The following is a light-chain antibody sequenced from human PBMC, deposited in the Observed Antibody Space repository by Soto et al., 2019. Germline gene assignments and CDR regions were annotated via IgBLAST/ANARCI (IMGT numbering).Light chain of an antibody. Sequence: QSVLAQPASVSASPGQSITISCTGTSSDVGGYNYVSWYQQHPGKAPKLMIYEVTHRPSGVSNRFSGSKSGNTASLTISGLQAEDEADYYCSSYTTTNTYVFGTGTRSPS. V-gene: IGLV2-14*01. J-gene: IGLJ1*01. CDR3: SSYTTTNTYV. CDR1: SSDVGGYNY. CDR2: EVT.